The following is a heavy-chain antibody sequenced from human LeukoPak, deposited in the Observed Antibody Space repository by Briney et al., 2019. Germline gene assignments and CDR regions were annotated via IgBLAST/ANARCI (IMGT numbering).Heavy chain of an antibody. CDR2: IKSNSAGGAT. D-gene: IGHD6-19*01. CDR1: GLTVGNAW. V-gene: IGHV3-15*01. CDR3: TTDKFSSGWYGGFDS. Sequence: GGSLRLSCEASGLTVGNAWMSWVRQAPGKGLEWVGRIKSNSAGGATDFAAPVKGRFAMSRDNSKNILFLQMNSLESEDTGMYYCTTDKFSSGWYGGFDSWGQGTLVTVSS. J-gene: IGHJ4*02.